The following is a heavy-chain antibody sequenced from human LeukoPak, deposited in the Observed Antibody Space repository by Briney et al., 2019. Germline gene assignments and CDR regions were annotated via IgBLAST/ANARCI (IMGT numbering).Heavy chain of an antibody. J-gene: IGHJ4*02. Sequence: GGSLRLSCAASGFTFSSYAMHWVRQAPGKGLEWVAVISYDGSNKYYADSVKGRFTISRDNSKNTLYLRMNSLRAEDTAVYYCASPIGAGIAVAGLDYWGQGTLVTVSS. D-gene: IGHD6-19*01. CDR2: ISYDGSNK. V-gene: IGHV3-30*04. CDR1: GFTFSSYA. CDR3: ASPIGAGIAVAGLDY.